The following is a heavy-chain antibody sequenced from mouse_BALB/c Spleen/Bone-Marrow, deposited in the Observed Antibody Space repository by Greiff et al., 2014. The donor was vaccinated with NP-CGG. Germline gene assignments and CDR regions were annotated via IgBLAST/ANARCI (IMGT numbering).Heavy chain of an antibody. J-gene: IGHJ4*01. CDR2: INPSNGRT. V-gene: IGHV1S81*02. D-gene: IGHD2-2*01. CDR1: GYTFTNYW. Sequence: QVQLQQSGAELVKPGASLKLSCKASGYTFTNYWIHWVKQRPGQGLEWIGEINPSNGRTNYNEKFKTKATLTVDKSSSTAYMQLSSLTSEDSAVNYCAARLSHLAMDYWGQGTPVTVSP. CDR3: AARLSHLAMDY.